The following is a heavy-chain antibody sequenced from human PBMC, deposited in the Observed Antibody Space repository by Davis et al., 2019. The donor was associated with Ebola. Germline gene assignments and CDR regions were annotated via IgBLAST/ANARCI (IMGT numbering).Heavy chain of an antibody. J-gene: IGHJ4*02. Sequence: SVKVSCKASGGTFSSYAISWVRQAPGQGLEWMGRIIPILGIANYAQKFQGRVTITADKSTSTAYMELSSLRSEDRAVYYWGGEGGGGGYFDYWGQGTLVTVSS. CDR3: GGEGGGGGYFDY. V-gene: IGHV1-69*04. CDR2: IIPILGIA. CDR1: GGTFSSYA. D-gene: IGHD3-16*01.